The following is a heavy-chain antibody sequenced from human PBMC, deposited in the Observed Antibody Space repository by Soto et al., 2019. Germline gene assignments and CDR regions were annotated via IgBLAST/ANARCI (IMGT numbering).Heavy chain of an antibody. CDR1: GGTFSSYA. J-gene: IGHJ6*02. V-gene: IGHV1-69*01. CDR3: ATGYCSSTSCYVGGYYGMDV. Sequence: VKVSCKASGGTFSSYAISWVRQAPGQGLEWMGGIIPIFGTANYAQKFQGRVTITADESTSTAYMELSSLRSEDTAVYYCATGYCSSTSCYVGGYYGMDVWGQGTTVTVSS. D-gene: IGHD2-2*01. CDR2: IIPIFGTA.